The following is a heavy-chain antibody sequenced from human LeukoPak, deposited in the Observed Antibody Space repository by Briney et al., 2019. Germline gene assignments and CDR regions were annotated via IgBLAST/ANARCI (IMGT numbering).Heavy chain of an antibody. Sequence: GGSLRLSCAASGFTFSSYSMNWVRQAPGKGLEWVSSISSSSSYIYYADSVKGRFTISRDNAKNSLYLQMNSLRAEDTAVYYCAREESIAAREVFDYWGRGTLVTVSS. D-gene: IGHD6-6*01. J-gene: IGHJ4*02. CDR1: GFTFSSYS. CDR3: AREESIAAREVFDY. V-gene: IGHV3-21*01. CDR2: ISSSSSYI.